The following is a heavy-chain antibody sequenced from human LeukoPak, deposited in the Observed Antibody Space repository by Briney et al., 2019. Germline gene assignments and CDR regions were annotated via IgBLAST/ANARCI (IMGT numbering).Heavy chain of an antibody. D-gene: IGHD5-12*01. CDR1: GGTFSSYT. CDR2: IIPILGIA. V-gene: IGHV1-69*02. J-gene: IGHJ6*03. CDR3: ARVREGYSGYQYYYYMDV. Sequence: ASVKVSCKASGGTFSSYTISWVRQAPGQGLEWMGRIIPILGIANYAQKFQGRVTITADKSTSTAYMELSSLRSEDTAVYYCARVREGYSGYQYYYYMDVWGKGTTVTVSS.